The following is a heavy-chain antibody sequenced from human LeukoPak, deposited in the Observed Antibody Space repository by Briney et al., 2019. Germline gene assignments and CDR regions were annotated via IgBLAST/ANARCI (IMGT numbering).Heavy chain of an antibody. CDR2: MSDDGTVT. J-gene: IGHJ5*02. CDR1: GLPFSRSW. CDR3: ATAYSGFAYNWFDP. D-gene: IGHD5-12*01. Sequence: GGSLRLSCEVSGLPFSRSWMHWVRQLPGRGLMCVSSMSDDGTVTTYADSVKGRFIISRDNAKNTLYLQLNSLRGEDTALYFCATAYSGFAYNWFDPWGQEALVTVSS. V-gene: IGHV3-74*01.